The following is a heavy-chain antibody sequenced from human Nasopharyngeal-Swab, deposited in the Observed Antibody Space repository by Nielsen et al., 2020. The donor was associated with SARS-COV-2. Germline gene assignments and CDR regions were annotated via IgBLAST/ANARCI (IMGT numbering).Heavy chain of an antibody. D-gene: IGHD3-16*01. V-gene: IGHV3-23*01. Sequence: GESLKISCGASGFTFSSYTMSWVRQAPGRGLGWVSAITGSGDATNYADSVRGRFTISRDNSKSTLYLQMNSLRAEDTAEYFCAKDGVRLNGIDVWGQGTTGTVSS. J-gene: IGHJ6*02. CDR1: GFTFSSYT. CDR3: AKDGVRLNGIDV. CDR2: ITGSGDAT.